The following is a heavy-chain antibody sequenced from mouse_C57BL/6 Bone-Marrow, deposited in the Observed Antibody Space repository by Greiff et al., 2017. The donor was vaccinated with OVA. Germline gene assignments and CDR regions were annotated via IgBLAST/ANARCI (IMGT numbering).Heavy chain of an antibody. V-gene: IGHV5-2*03. CDR2: ISDGGSYT. CDR3: ARGGSSFDY. Sequence: EVKLVESGGGLVQPGESLKLSCESNEYEFPSHDMSWVRKTPEKRLELVAAISDGGSYTYYPDNVKGRFTISRDNAKNNLYLQMSHLKSEDTAMYYCARGGSSFDYWGQGTTLTVSS. J-gene: IGHJ2*01. CDR1: EYEFPSHD. D-gene: IGHD1-1*01.